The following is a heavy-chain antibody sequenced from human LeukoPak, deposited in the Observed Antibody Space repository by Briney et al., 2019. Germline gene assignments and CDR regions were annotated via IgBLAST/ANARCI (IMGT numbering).Heavy chain of an antibody. V-gene: IGHV3-23*01. Sequence: GGSLRLSCAASGFTFSNSAMNWVHQAPGKGLEWVSFIDANGGSTYYADSVKGRFIISRDNSKNKVYLQMNSLRAEDTAVYYCAKRFGEGDFDYWGQGTLVTVSS. CDR1: GFTFSNSA. CDR3: AKRFGEGDFDY. CDR2: IDANGGST. J-gene: IGHJ4*02. D-gene: IGHD3-10*01.